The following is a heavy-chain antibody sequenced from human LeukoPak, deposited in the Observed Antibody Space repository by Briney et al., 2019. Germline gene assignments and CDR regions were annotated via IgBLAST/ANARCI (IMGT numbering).Heavy chain of an antibody. CDR1: GYRFTNYW. CDR3: VRLGSGSYPDY. D-gene: IGHD1-26*01. CDR2: MYPDDSDT. J-gene: IGHJ4*02. V-gene: IGHV5-51*01. Sequence: GESLKTSCQGSGYRFTNYWIGWVRQMPGKGLECMGIMYPDDSDTTYSPSFQGQVTISADKSISTAYLQWSSLKASDTAMYYCVRLGSGSYPDYWGQGTLVTVSS.